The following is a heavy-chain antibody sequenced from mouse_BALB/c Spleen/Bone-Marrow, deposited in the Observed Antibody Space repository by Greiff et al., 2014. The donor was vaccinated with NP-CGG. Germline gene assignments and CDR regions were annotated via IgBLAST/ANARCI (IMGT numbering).Heavy chain of an antibody. D-gene: IGHD1-1*01. Sequence: QVQLQQSGAELVKPGASVKLSCKASGYTFTIYWMHWVKQRPGQGLEWIGEIDPSDSDANYNQKFKGKATLTVDKSSTTAYMQLSSLTSEDSAVYYCARRNYYGSHYWYFDVWGAGITVTVSS. CDR3: ARRNYYGSHYWYFDV. V-gene: IGHV1-69*02. CDR2: IDPSDSDA. CDR1: GYTFTIYW. J-gene: IGHJ1*01.